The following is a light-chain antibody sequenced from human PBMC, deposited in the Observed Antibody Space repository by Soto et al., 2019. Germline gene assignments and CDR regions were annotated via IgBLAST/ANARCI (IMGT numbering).Light chain of an antibody. CDR3: VLYMGSGIWV. Sequence: QAVVTQEPSFSVSPGRTVTLTCGLSSGSVSTSYYPSWYQQTPGQAPRTLIYSTNTRSSGVPDRFSGSILGNKAALTITGAEADDESYYYWVLYMGSGIWVFGGGTKLTVL. V-gene: IGLV8-61*01. J-gene: IGLJ3*02. CDR1: SGSVSTSYY. CDR2: STN.